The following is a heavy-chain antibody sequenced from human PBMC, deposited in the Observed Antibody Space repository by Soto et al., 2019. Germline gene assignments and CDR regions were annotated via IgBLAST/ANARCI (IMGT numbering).Heavy chain of an antibody. Sequence: QVQLVQSGAEVKKPGSSVKVSCKASGGTFGSYAISLVRQAPGQGLEWVGGSIPIPGTANYAQKVQGRVTIAAGESTRPAYMELSSQRSADTAVYYCARSQGSSTSLAIYYYYYYGMAVWGQGPTVTVSS. CDR3: ARSQGSSTSLAIYYYYYYGMAV. CDR2: SIPIPGTA. J-gene: IGHJ6*02. D-gene: IGHD2-2*01. CDR1: GGTFGSYA. V-gene: IGHV1-69*01.